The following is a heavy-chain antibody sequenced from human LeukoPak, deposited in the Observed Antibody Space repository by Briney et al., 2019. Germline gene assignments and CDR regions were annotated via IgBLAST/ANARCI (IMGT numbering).Heavy chain of an antibody. J-gene: IGHJ6*03. D-gene: IGHD6-19*01. V-gene: IGHV4-4*07. CDR1: GGSISSYY. Sequence: SETLSLTCTVSGGSISSYYWSWTRQPAGKGLEWIGRIYTSGSTNYNPSLKSRVTMSVDTSKNQFSLKLSSVTAADTAVYYCARGLSSGWYGLDYYYMDVWGKGTTVTISS. CDR2: IYTSGST. CDR3: ARGLSSGWYGLDYYYMDV.